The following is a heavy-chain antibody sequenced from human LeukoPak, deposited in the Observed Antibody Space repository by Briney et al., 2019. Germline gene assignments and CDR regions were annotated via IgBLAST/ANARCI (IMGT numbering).Heavy chain of an antibody. V-gene: IGHV4-31*03. CDR2: IYYSGST. D-gene: IGHD3-10*01. J-gene: IGHJ4*02. CDR1: GGSISSGGYY. Sequence: PSETLSLTCTVSGGSISSGGYYWSWIRQHPGKGLEWIGYIYYSGSTYYNPSLKSRVTVSVDTSKNQFSLKLSSVTAADTAVYYCASVLLQREYYFDYWGQGTLVTVSS. CDR3: ASVLLQREYYFDY.